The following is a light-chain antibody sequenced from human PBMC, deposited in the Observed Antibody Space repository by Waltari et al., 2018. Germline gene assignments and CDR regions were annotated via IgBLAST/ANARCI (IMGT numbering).Light chain of an antibody. V-gene: IGLV2-8*01. CDR3: SSYAVSNNLL. J-gene: IGLJ2*01. CDR1: SSAFGGYKY. Sequence: QSALTQPPSASGSPGQSVTIPSTDPSSAFGGYKYAPWYQQHPGKAPRLIIYEVNRRPSGVPDRFSGSKSGNTASLTVSGLQAEDEADYYCSSYAVSNNLLFGGGTKLTVL. CDR2: EVN.